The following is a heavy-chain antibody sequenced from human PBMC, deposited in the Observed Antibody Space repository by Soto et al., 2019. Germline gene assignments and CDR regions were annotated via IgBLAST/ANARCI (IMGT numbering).Heavy chain of an antibody. J-gene: IGHJ6*02. CDR2: IYYSGST. Sequence: SETLSLTCTVSGGSISSYYWSWIRQPPGKGLEWIGYIYYSGSTNYNPSLKGRVTISVDTSKNQFSLKLSSVTAADTAVYYCARGGRRSPGMDVWGQGTTVTVS. CDR3: ARGGRRSPGMDV. CDR1: GGSISSYY. V-gene: IGHV4-59*12.